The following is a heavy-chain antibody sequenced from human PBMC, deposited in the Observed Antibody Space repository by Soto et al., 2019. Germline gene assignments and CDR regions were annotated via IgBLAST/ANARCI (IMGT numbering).Heavy chain of an antibody. Sequence: DVQLVESGGGSVQPGGSLSLSCAATGFNFSYYWMHWVRQAPGQGLVWVSRIHSDGSATTDADSVKGRFTISRDNAKNTLYMLMNSLRAEDTAVYYCARGQWGAFDLWGQGTMVTVAS. CDR2: IHSDGSAT. CDR1: GFNFSYYW. D-gene: IGHD1-26*01. V-gene: IGHV3-74*01. CDR3: ARGQWGAFDL. J-gene: IGHJ3*01.